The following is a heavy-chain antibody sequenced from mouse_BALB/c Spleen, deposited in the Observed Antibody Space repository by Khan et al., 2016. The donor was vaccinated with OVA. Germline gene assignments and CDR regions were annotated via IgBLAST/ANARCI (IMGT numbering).Heavy chain of an antibody. J-gene: IGHJ2*01. V-gene: IGHV1-7*01. CDR2: INPTSGYT. Sequence: QVHVKQSGAELAKPGASVKMSCKASGYTFTTYWMHWVKQRPGQGLEWIGYINPTSGYTDHNQKFKDKATLTADKSSSTAYMQLSSLTSDDSAVYYCSRDRIDYWGQGTTLTVSS. CDR1: GYTFTTYW. CDR3: SRDRIDY.